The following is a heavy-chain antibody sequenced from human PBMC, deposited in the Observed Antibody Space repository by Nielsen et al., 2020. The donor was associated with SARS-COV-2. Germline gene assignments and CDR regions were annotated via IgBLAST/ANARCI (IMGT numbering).Heavy chain of an antibody. Sequence: GGSLRLSCAASGFTFDDYGMHWVRQVQGKGLEWVAGISWNSGTIDYADSVKGRFTISRDNAKNSLFLQMNSLRAEDTALYYCTRGPHYGSGSIGDYWGQGTLVTVSS. CDR2: ISWNSGTI. CDR1: GFTFDDYG. D-gene: IGHD3-10*01. CDR3: TRGPHYGSGSIGDY. V-gene: IGHV3-9*01. J-gene: IGHJ4*02.